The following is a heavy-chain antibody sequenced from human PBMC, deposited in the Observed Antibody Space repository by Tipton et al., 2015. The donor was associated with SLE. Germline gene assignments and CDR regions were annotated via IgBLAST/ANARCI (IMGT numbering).Heavy chain of an antibody. J-gene: IGHJ4*02. D-gene: IGHD1-14*01. CDR1: GYPFPTYA. V-gene: IGHV3-30*04. CDR3: ARDAGVLGTYYVDH. CDR2: ISYDESIK. Sequence: SLRLSCAASGYPFPTYAMHWVRQAPGKGLEWVAVISYDESIKYYADSVKGRFTVSRDNSKDTLFLQVNSLRPEDTGVYYCARDAGVLGTYYVDHWGQGTLVTVSS.